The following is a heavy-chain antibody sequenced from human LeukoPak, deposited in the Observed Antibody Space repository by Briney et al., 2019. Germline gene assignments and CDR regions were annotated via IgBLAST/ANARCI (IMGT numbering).Heavy chain of an antibody. Sequence: GESLKISCKGSGYCFTSYWIGWVRQMPGKGLEWMGIIYPGDSDTRYSPSFQGQVTISADKSISTAYLQWSSLKASDTAMYYCARHTRAERFGELLLSFSWFDPWGQGTLVTVSS. CDR1: GYCFTSYW. J-gene: IGHJ5*02. CDR2: IYPGDSDT. CDR3: ARHTRAERFGELLLSFSWFDP. D-gene: IGHD3-10*01. V-gene: IGHV5-51*01.